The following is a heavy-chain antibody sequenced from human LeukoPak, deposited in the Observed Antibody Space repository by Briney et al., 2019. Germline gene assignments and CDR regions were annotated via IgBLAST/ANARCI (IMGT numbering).Heavy chain of an antibody. CDR3: AKDRGGDGYNYVRFDY. CDR2: ISWNSGSI. CDR1: GFTFDDYA. V-gene: IGHV3-9*01. Sequence: PGGSLRLSCAASGFTFDDYAMHWVRQAPGKGLEWVSGISWNSGSIGYADSVKGRFTISRDNAKNSLYLQMNSLRAEDTALYYCAKDRGGDGYNYVRFDYWGQGTLVTVSS. D-gene: IGHD5-24*01. J-gene: IGHJ4*02.